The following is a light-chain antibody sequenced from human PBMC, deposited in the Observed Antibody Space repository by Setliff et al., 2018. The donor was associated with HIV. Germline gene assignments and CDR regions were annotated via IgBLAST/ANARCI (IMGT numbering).Light chain of an antibody. CDR3: CSNTGSNTVV. Sequence: QSALTQPASVSGSPGQSITISCTGTSNDVGRYDLVSWYQQHPARAPKLIIYQATRRPSGVSNRFSGSKSGNVASLTISGLQAEDEADDYCCSNTGSNTVVFGTGTKVTVL. CDR2: QAT. CDR1: SNDVGRYDL. J-gene: IGLJ1*01. V-gene: IGLV2-23*01.